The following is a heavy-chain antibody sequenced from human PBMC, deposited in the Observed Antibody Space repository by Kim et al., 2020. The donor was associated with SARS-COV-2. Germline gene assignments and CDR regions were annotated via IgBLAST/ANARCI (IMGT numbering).Heavy chain of an antibody. V-gene: IGHV3-48*02. Sequence: SSRSTIYYADAVKGRFTISRDNAKNSLYLQMNSLRDEDTAVYYCARGVDYWGQGTLVTVSS. CDR3: ARGVDY. CDR2: SSRSTI. J-gene: IGHJ4*02.